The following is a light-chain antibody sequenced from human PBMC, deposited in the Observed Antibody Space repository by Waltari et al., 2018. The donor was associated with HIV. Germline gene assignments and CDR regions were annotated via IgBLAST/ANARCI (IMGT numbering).Light chain of an antibody. V-gene: IGLV2-14*01. CDR1: SSDVGHYNS. CDR3: ASITTNSALV. Sequence: QSALTQPAAVSGSPGQSITISCAGSSSDVGHYNSVSLYQQVPGKAPQLLIFEVNRRPAGISNRCSGSKSGNTASLTISGLQAEDEADFYCASITTNSALVFGGGTKLTVL. J-gene: IGLJ3*02. CDR2: EVN.